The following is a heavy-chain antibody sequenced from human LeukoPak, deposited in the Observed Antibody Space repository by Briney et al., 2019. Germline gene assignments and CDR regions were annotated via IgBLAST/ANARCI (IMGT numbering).Heavy chain of an antibody. Sequence: AGGSLRLSCAASQFTFRAYPMHWVRQAPGEGLEWVALISYDGSNEYYADSLKGRFTISRDNSKNTLYLQMDSLRAEDAAVYYCARSFSGSYPDFDYWGQGTLVTVSS. CDR1: QFTFRAYP. CDR3: ARSFSGSYPDFDY. J-gene: IGHJ4*02. CDR2: ISYDGSNE. V-gene: IGHV3-30*04. D-gene: IGHD1-26*01.